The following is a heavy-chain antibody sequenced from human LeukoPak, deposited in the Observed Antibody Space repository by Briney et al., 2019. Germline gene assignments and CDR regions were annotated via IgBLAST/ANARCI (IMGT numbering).Heavy chain of an antibody. CDR3: SRNYVSGSYAFDI. CDR2: IRSKDYGETT. J-gene: IGHJ3*02. V-gene: IGHV3-49*04. Sequence: GGSLRLSCTGSGFTFGDYAMSWVRQAPGKGLEWVGFIRSKDYGETTEYAASVKGRFTISRDDSKSIAYLQMNSLEIEDTAVYYCSRNYVSGSYAFDIWGQGTMVTVSS. D-gene: IGHD3-10*01. CDR1: GFTFGDYA.